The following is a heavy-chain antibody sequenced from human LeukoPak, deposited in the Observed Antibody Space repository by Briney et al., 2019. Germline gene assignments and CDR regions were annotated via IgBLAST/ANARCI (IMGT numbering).Heavy chain of an antibody. CDR2: TYYTGST. J-gene: IGHJ4*02. CDR3: ATSPQYGGY. D-gene: IGHD4-23*01. CDR1: GGSISSSSHF. Sequence: KASETLSLTCTVSGGSISSSSHFWAWIRQTPGKGLEWIGTTYYTGSTNYNPSLKSRVTISVDVSTDTFSLTLGSVTAADTAVYYCATSPQYGGYWGQGTLVTVSS. V-gene: IGHV4-39*02.